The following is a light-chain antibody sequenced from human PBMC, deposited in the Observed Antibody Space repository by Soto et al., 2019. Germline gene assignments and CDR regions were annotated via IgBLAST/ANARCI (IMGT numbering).Light chain of an antibody. CDR3: QQYGSSPIT. Sequence: EIVLTQCPGTLSLSPGERSTLSCRASQSISSSYLAWYQQKPGQAPRLLIYGASRRATGITDRFSGSGSGTDFTLTISRLEPEDFAVYYCQQYGSSPITFGQGTRLEIK. V-gene: IGKV3-20*01. J-gene: IGKJ5*01. CDR1: QSISSSY. CDR2: GAS.